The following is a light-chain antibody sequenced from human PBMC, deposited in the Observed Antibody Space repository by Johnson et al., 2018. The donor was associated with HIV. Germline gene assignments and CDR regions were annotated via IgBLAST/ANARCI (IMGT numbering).Light chain of an antibody. Sequence: QSVLTQPPSVSAAPGQKVTISCSGSSSNIGNNYVSWYQQLPGTAPKLLIYENNKRPSGIPDRFSGSKSGTSATLGITGLQTGDEAEYYCGTWDSSLSAYVFGTGTKVTAL. CDR2: ENN. V-gene: IGLV1-51*02. CDR3: GTWDSSLSAYV. CDR1: SSNIGNNY. J-gene: IGLJ1*01.